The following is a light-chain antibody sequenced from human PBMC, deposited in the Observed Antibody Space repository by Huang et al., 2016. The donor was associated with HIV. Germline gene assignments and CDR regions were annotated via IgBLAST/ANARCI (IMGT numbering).Light chain of an antibody. J-gene: IGKJ4*01. Sequence: IQLTQSPSSLSASVGDRVTITCRASQDIRSYLAWYKQQPGKAPKLLIYGESTLQSGVPSRFSGSGSGTEYSLTISSLQPEDFATYYCQQLSTSLTFGGGTKVEMK. CDR3: QQLSTSLT. V-gene: IGKV1-9*01. CDR2: GES. CDR1: QDIRSY.